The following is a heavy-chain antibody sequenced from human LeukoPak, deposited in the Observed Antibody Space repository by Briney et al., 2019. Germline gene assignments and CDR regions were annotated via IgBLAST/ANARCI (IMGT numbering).Heavy chain of an antibody. D-gene: IGHD3-10*01. CDR2: TYYRSKWHN. V-gene: IGHV6-1*01. Sequence: SQTLSLTCALSGDSVSSNSAAWNWIRQSPSRGLEWLGWTYYRSKWHNDYAVPVKSRITINPDTSKNQFSLQLNSVTPEDTAVYYCARVRYYYGSGSYTTFDYWGQGTLVTVSS. CDR3: ARVRYYYGSGSYTTFDY. CDR1: GDSVSSNSAA. J-gene: IGHJ4*02.